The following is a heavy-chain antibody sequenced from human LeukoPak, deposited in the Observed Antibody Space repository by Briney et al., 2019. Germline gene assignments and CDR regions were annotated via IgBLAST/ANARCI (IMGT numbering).Heavy chain of an antibody. D-gene: IGHD3-9*01. CDR2: IYNSGST. J-gene: IGHJ3*02. CDR3: ARTNYDILTGSPNDGFDI. CDR1: GGFISSFY. Sequence: SETLSLTCTVSGGFISSFYWSWIRQPPGKVLEWIGYIYNSGSTNYNASLKSRVTISVDTSKNQFSLKLSSVTAADTAVYYCARTNYDILTGSPNDGFDIWGQGTMVTVSS. V-gene: IGHV4-59*01.